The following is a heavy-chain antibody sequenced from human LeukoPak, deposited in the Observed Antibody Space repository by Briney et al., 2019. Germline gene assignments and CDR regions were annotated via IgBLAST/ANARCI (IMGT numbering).Heavy chain of an antibody. CDR1: GFTFSIYS. Sequence: GGSLRLSCAASGFTFSIYSINWVRQAPGKGLEWISYISGSSGSIYYADSVKGRFTISGDNAKNSVYLQMNSLRDDDTAVYFCARDKSRNFDYWGQGTLVTVSS. CDR3: ARDKSRNFDY. J-gene: IGHJ4*02. V-gene: IGHV3-48*02. CDR2: ISGSSGSI.